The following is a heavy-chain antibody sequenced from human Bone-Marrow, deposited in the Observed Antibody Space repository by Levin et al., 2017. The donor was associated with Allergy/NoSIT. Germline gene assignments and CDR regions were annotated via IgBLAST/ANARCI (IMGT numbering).Heavy chain of an antibody. D-gene: IGHD2-15*01. CDR2: ISAYNGNT. CDR1: GYTFTSYG. Sequence: ASVKVSCKASGYTFTSYGISWVRQAPGQGLEWMGWISAYNGNTNYAQKLQGRVTMTTDTSTSTAYMELRSLRSDDTAVYYCARGPMRGSGGTDAFDIWGQGTMVTVSS. CDR3: ARGPMRGSGGTDAFDI. V-gene: IGHV1-18*01. J-gene: IGHJ3*02.